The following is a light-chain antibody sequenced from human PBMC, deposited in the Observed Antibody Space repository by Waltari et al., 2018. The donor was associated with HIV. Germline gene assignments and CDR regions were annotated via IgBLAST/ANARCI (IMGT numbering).Light chain of an antibody. Sequence: QSALTQPPSASGSPGQSVTISSPGTRRDVGGDTYVPWYQQHPGKAPKPIIYEVRKRPSGVPYRFSGSKSGNTASLTVSGLQAEDEADYYCSSYSANNNFDVFGTGTKVTVL. V-gene: IGLV2-8*01. CDR2: EVR. CDR3: SSYSANNNFDV. CDR1: RRDVGGDTY. J-gene: IGLJ1*01.